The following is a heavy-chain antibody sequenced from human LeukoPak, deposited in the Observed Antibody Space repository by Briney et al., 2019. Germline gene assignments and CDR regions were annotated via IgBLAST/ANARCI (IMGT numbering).Heavy chain of an antibody. CDR1: GGSISSSSYY. D-gene: IGHD3-3*01. J-gene: IGHJ5*02. CDR2: IYYSGST. V-gene: IGHV4-39*07. Sequence: PSETLSLTCTVSGGSISSSSYYWGWIRQPPGKGLEWIGSIYYSGSTYYNPSLKSRVTISVDTSKNQFSLKLSSVTAADTAVYYCARDPFGVVLSWGQGTLVTVSS. CDR3: ARDPFGVVLS.